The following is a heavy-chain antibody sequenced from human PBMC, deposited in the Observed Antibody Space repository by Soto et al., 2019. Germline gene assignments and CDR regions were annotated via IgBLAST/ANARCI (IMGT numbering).Heavy chain of an antibody. V-gene: IGHV1-46*01. J-gene: IGHJ4*02. Sequence: QVQLVQSGAEVKKSGAAVKISCKTSGFTFSSYYLHWVRQAPGQGLEWMGLIDPAPASTNYAEKFPGRVTRRRDMSSNTVYRQLARVTYKDTGVYFCARGGWAGNSSEGGFDLWGQGTQITVSS. CDR2: IDPAPAST. CDR3: ARGGWAGNSSEGGFDL. D-gene: IGHD6-19*01. CDR1: GFTFSSYY.